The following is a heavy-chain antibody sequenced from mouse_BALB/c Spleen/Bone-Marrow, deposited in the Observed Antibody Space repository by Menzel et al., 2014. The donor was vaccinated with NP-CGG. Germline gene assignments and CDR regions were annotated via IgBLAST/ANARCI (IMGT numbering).Heavy chain of an antibody. V-gene: IGHV2-2*02. D-gene: IGHD2-4*01. J-gene: IGHJ4*01. CDR3: ARNSRIYYDYEGYAMDY. CDR2: IWSGGNT. Sequence: VQLQQSGPGLVQPSQSLSITCTVSGFSLTTYGVHWVRQSPGKGLEWLGVIWSGGNTDYNAAFISRLSISKDKSKSQVFFKMNSLQANDTAIYYCARNSRIYYDYEGYAMDYWGQGTSVTVSS. CDR1: GFSLTTYG.